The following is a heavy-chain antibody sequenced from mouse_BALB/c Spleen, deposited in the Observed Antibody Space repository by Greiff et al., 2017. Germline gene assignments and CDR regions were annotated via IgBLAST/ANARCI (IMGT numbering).Heavy chain of an antibody. CDR3: ALITTVVAPWFAY. J-gene: IGHJ3*01. CDR2: IDPANGNT. CDR1: GFNIKDTY. D-gene: IGHD1-1*01. V-gene: IGHV14-3*02. Sequence: VQLQQSGAELVKPGASVKLSCTASGFNIKDTYMHWVKQRPEQGLEWIGRIDPANGNTKYDPKFQGKATITADTSSNTAYLQLSSLTSEDTAVYYCALITTVVAPWFAYWGQGTLVTVSA.